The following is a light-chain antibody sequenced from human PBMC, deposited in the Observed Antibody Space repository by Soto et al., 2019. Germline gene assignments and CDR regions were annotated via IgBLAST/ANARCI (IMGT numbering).Light chain of an antibody. CDR2: GES. V-gene: IGKV3-20*01. J-gene: IGKJ1*01. CDR3: QQYDSSPRT. Sequence: EIVLTQSPDTLSLSPGERATLSCRASQSINSNYLAWYQQKPGQGPRPLIYGESSRATGIPDRFNGSGCGTDFTLTISRLEPEDFEVYYCQQYDSSPRTFGQGTKVEIK. CDR1: QSINSNY.